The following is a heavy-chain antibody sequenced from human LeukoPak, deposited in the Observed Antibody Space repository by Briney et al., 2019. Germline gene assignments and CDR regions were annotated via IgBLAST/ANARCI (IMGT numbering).Heavy chain of an antibody. D-gene: IGHD3-10*01. J-gene: IGHJ3*02. V-gene: IGHV3-30*18. CDR3: AKGPGLWFGEDARGAFDI. CDR2: ISYDGSNK. Sequence: GRSLRLSCAASGFTFSSYGMHWVRQAPGKGLEWVAVISYDGSNKYYADSVKGRFTISRDNSKNTLYLQMNSLRAEDTAVYYCAKGPGLWFGEDARGAFDIWGQGTMVTVSS. CDR1: GFTFSSYG.